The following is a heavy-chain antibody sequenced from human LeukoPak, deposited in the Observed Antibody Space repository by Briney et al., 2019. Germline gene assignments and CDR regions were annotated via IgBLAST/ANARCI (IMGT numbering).Heavy chain of an antibody. D-gene: IGHD1-26*01. J-gene: IGHJ4*02. CDR1: GFTFSTYP. CDR2: ISYDGNNT. Sequence: PGGSLRLSCAASGFTFSTYPMHWVRQAPGKGLEWVTVISYDGNNTYYADSVQGRFTISRDNSKNTLYLQMLSLRTEDTAVYYCTGGGGRERLDFGYWGQGTLVTVSS. CDR3: TGGGGRERLDFGY. V-gene: IGHV3-30-3*01.